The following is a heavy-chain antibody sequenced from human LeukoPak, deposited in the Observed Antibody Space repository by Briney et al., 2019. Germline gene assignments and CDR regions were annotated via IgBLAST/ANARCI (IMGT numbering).Heavy chain of an antibody. J-gene: IGHJ5*02. CDR1: GFTFSSYA. CDR2: INGSGAST. D-gene: IGHD1-14*01. V-gene: IGHV3-23*01. CDR3: AKKYNTGLDP. Sequence: PGGSLGLSCAASGFTFSSYAMSWVRQAPGKGLEWVSDINGSGASTYYADSVKGRFTISRDNSKNTLYLQMNSLRAEDTAVYYCAKKYNTGLDPWGQGTLVTVSS.